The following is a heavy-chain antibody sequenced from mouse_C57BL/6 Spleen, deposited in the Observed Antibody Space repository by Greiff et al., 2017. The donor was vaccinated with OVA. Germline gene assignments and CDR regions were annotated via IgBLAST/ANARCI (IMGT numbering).Heavy chain of an antibody. Sequence: QVQLQQPGAELVMPGASVKLSCKASGYTFTSYWMHWVKQRPGQGLEWIGEIDPSDSYTNYNQKFKGKSTLTVDKSPSTAYMQLSSLTSADSSVYYLARNPYGSRRYAMDYWGQGTSVTVSS. V-gene: IGHV1-69*01. CDR1: GYTFTSYW. J-gene: IGHJ4*01. CDR3: ARNPYGSRRYAMDY. D-gene: IGHD1-1*01. CDR2: IDPSDSYT.